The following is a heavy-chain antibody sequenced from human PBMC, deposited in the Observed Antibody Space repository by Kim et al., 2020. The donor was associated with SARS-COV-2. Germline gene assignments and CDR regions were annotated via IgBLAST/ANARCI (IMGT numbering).Heavy chain of an antibody. V-gene: IGHV4-59*01. Sequence: PSLKSRVTIAVDTSKNQFSLKLSSVTAADTAVYYCASYHYDILTGYYNSYWGQGTLVTVSS. J-gene: IGHJ4*02. D-gene: IGHD3-9*01. CDR3: ASYHYDILTGYYNSY.